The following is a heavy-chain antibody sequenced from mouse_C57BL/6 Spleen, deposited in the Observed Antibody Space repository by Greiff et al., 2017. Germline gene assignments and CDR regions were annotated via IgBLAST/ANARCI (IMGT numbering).Heavy chain of an antibody. V-gene: IGHV1-55*01. D-gene: IGHD1-1*01. J-gene: IGHJ2*01. CDR2: IYPGSGST. CDR3: AKTLLITTAAGVNYVDY. CDR1: GYTFTSYW. Sequence: QVQLQQPGAELVKPGASVKMSCKASGYTFTSYWITWVKQRPGQGLEWIGDIYPGSGSTNYNEKFKSKATLTVDTSSSTAYMQLSSLTSEDSAVYYCAKTLLITTAAGVNYVDYWGQGTTLTVSS.